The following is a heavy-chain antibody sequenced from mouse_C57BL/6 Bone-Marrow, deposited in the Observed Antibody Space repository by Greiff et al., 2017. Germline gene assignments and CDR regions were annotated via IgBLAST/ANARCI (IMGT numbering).Heavy chain of an antibody. D-gene: IGHD2-4*01. CDR1: GYTFTDYY. Sequence: EVQGVESGPVLVKPGASVKMSCKASGYTFTDYYMNWVKQSHGKSLEWIGVINPYNGGTSYNQKFKGKATLTVDKSSSTAYMELNSLTSEDSAVYYCARGIYYEYDGPYWYFDVWGTGTTVTVSS. CDR2: INPYNGGT. V-gene: IGHV1-19*01. J-gene: IGHJ1*03. CDR3: ARGIYYEYDGPYWYFDV.